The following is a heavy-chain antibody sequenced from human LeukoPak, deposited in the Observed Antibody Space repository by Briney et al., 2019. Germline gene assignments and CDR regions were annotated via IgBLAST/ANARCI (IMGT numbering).Heavy chain of an antibody. J-gene: IGHJ4*02. V-gene: IGHV3-7*01. Sequence: GGSLRLSCAASGFTFSSYWMSWMCQAPGKGLEWVANIKYDGNEESYVDSVRGRFTISRDNAKNSLYLQLNSLRVEDTAVYYCKSGGAAPGSFDYWGPGTLVTVSP. CDR1: GFTFSSYW. D-gene: IGHD1-1*01. CDR2: IKYDGNEE. CDR3: KSGGAAPGSFDY.